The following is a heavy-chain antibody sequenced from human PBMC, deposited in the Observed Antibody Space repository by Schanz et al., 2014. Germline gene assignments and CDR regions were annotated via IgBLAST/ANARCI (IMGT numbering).Heavy chain of an antibody. J-gene: IGHJ6*02. CDR1: GDSISGYY. Sequence: QVQLQESGPGLVKPSETLSLTCTVSGDSISGYYWNWIRQPPGKGLEWIAYIYYSGSTSYKPSLKSRVTISGDTSKNQVSLKLSSVTAADTAVYYCARHSGYYYYYGMDVWGQGTTVTVSS. CDR2: IYYSGST. V-gene: IGHV4-59*01. CDR3: ARHSGYYYYYGMDV.